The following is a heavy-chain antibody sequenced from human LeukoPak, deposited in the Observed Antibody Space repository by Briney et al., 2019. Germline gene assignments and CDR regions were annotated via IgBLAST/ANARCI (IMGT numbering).Heavy chain of an antibody. J-gene: IGHJ6*03. CDR2: IYYSGST. V-gene: IGHV4-59*01. D-gene: IGHD5-18*01. CDR3: AREGYSYGSYYYYYMDV. CDR1: GGSISSYY. Sequence: PSETLSLTCTVSGGSISSYYWSWIRQPPGKGLEWIGYIYYSGSTSYNPSLKSRVTISVDTSKNQFSLKLSSVTAADTAVYYCAREGYSYGSYYYYYMDVWGKGTTVTVSS.